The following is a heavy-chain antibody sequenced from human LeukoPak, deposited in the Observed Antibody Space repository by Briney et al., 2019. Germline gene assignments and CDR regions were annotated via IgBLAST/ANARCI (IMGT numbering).Heavy chain of an antibody. CDR3: ARRAAGSRHFDL. Sequence: SQTLSLTCTVSGGSISSGGYYWSWIRQHPGKGLEWIGYIYYSGSTYYNPSLKSRVTISVDTSKNQFSLNLTSVTAADTAVYYCARRAAGSRHFDLWGRGTLVTVSS. CDR1: GGSISSGGYY. V-gene: IGHV4-31*03. J-gene: IGHJ2*01. CDR2: IYYSGST.